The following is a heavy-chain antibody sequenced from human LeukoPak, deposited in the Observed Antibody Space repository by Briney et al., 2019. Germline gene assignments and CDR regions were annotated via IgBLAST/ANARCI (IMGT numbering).Heavy chain of an antibody. V-gene: IGHV4-61*01. CDR3: ARAAYSGSYHSDY. J-gene: IGHJ4*02. Sequence: PSETLSLTCTVSGGSVNSGSYYWNWIRQPPGKGLEWIGYIYYSGSTNYNPSLKSRVTISVDTSKNQFSLKLSSVTAADTAVYYCARAAYSGSYHSDYWGQGTLATVS. CDR1: GGSVNSGSYY. D-gene: IGHD1-26*01. CDR2: IYYSGST.